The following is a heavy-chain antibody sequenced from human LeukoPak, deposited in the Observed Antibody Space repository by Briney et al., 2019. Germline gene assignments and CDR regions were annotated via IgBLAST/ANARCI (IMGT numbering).Heavy chain of an antibody. D-gene: IGHD1-26*01. J-gene: IGHJ4*02. Sequence: PGGSLRLSCAASGFTFSSYAMSWVRQAPGKGLEWVSAISGSGGSTYYADSVKGRFTISRDNSKNTLYLQMNSLRAEDTAVYYCARDSGYSGSYFPYYFDYWGQGTLVTVSS. CDR1: GFTFSSYA. CDR3: ARDSGYSGSYFPYYFDY. V-gene: IGHV3-23*01. CDR2: ISGSGGST.